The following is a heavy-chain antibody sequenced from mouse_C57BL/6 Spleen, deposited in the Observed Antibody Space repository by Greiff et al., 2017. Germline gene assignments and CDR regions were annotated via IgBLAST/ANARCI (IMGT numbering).Heavy chain of an antibody. V-gene: IGHV1-80*01. Sequence: QVQLQQSGAELVKPGASVTISCKASGYAFSSYWMNWVKQRPGKGLEWIGQIYPGEGDTNYNGKFKGKATLTADKSSSTAYMQLSSLTSKDSAVYFCARGDYGNPFDCWGQGTTLTVSS. CDR1: GYAFSSYW. J-gene: IGHJ2*01. CDR3: ARGDYGNPFDC. D-gene: IGHD2-1*01. CDR2: IYPGEGDT.